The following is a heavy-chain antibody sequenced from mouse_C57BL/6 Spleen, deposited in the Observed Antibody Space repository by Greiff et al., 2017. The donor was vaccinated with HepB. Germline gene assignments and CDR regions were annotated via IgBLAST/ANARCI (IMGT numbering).Heavy chain of an antibody. CDR2: INPNNGGT. J-gene: IGHJ4*01. CDR3: VKVLYAMDY. V-gene: IGHV1-22*01. D-gene: IGHD2-14*01. CDR1: GYTFTDYN. Sequence: VQLQQSGPELVKPGASVKMSCKASGYTFTDYNMHWVKQSHGKSLEWIGYINPNNGGTSYNQKFKGKATLTVNKSSSTAYMELRSLTSEDSAVYYCVKVLYAMDYWGQGTSVTVSS.